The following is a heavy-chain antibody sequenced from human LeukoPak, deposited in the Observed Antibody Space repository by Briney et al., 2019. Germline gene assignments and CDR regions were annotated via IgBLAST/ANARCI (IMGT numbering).Heavy chain of an antibody. D-gene: IGHD5-24*01. CDR1: GYTFTSYY. Sequence: ASVKVSCKASGYTFTSYYMHWVRQAPGQGLEWMGIINPSGGSTSYAQKFQGRVTMTRDTSTSTVYMELSSLRSEDTAVYYCAKGNVDVQRWLQFDYWGQGTLVTVSS. V-gene: IGHV1-46*01. CDR2: INPSGGST. CDR3: AKGNVDVQRWLQFDY. J-gene: IGHJ4*02.